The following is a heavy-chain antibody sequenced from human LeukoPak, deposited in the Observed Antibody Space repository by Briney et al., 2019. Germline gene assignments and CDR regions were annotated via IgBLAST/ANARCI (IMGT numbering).Heavy chain of an antibody. J-gene: IGHJ4*02. D-gene: IGHD2-15*01. V-gene: IGHV3-23*01. CDR1: GFTFSSYA. CDR3: ARQIGYCSGGSCYFDN. CDR2: ISGSGGDT. Sequence: GGSLRLSCSASGFTFSSYAMHWVRQAPGTGLQWVSAISGSGGDTYHADSVKGRFTISRDKSKNTVVLQMNSLRVDDMGVYYCARQIGYCSGGSCYFDNWGQGTLVTVSS.